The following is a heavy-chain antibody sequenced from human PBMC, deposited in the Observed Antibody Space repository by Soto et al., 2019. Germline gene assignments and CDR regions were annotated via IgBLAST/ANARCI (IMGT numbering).Heavy chain of an antibody. CDR3: ARVGGYCSSTSCYMSWFDP. V-gene: IGHV1-46*01. Sequence: VQLVQSGAEVKKPGASVKVSCKASGYTFTSYSMHWVRQAPGQGLEWMGIINPSAGNAGYAQKFQGRVTMTRDTSTSTVYMELSSLRSEDTAVYYCARVGGYCSSTSCYMSWFDPWGQGTLVTVSS. D-gene: IGHD2-2*02. CDR2: INPSAGNA. CDR1: GYTFTSYS. J-gene: IGHJ5*02.